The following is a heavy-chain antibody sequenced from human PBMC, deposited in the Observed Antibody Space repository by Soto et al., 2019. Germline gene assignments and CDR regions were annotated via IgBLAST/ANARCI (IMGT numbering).Heavy chain of an antibody. V-gene: IGHV3-49*03. J-gene: IGHJ4*02. CDR1: GFTFGDYA. CDR2: IRSKAYGGTT. Sequence: GGSLRLSCTASGFTFGDYAMSWFRQAPGKGLEWVGFIRSKAYGGTTEYAASVKGRFTISRDDSKSIAYLQMNSLKTEDTAVYYCTRDKGLSGYDRFDYWGQGTLVTVSS. D-gene: IGHD5-12*01. CDR3: TRDKGLSGYDRFDY.